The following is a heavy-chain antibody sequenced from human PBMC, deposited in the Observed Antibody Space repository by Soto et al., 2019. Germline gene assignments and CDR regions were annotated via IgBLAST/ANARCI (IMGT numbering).Heavy chain of an antibody. CDR3: ARGRYGDY. D-gene: IGHD1-1*01. J-gene: IGHJ4*02. Sequence: QVHLVQSGAEVKKPGASVKVSCKGSGYAFTTYGITWVRQAPGQGLEWMGWISAHNGNTNYAQKLQGRVTVTRDTSTSTAYMELRSLRSDDTAVYYCARGRYGDYWGQGALVAVSS. V-gene: IGHV1-18*01. CDR2: ISAHNGNT. CDR1: GYAFTTYG.